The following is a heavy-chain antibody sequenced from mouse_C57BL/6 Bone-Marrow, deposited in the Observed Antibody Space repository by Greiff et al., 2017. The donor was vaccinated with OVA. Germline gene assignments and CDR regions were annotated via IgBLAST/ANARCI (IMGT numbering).Heavy chain of an antibody. CDR3: NYYGSGYFDY. CDR2: IDPETGGT. Sequence: QVQLQQSGAELVRPGASVTLSCKASGYTFTDYEMHWVKQTPVPGLEWIGAIDPETGGTAYNQKFKGKAILTADKSSSTAYMELRSLTSEDSAVYYCNYYGSGYFDYWGQGTTLTVSS. V-gene: IGHV1-15*01. J-gene: IGHJ2*01. CDR1: GYTFTDYE. D-gene: IGHD1-1*01.